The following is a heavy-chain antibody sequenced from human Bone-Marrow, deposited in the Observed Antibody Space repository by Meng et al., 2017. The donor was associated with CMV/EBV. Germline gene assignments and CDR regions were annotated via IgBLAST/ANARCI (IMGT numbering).Heavy chain of an antibody. CDR2: TSDDERNK. V-gene: IGHV3-30*18. CDR1: GFTFSNYG. Sequence: CADSGFTFSNYGMHWVRQAPGKGLEWVAVTSDDERNKYYADSVKGRFTISRDNSKNTLYLQMNSLRAEDTAMYYCAKDHGSGTVGDYWGQGTLVTVSS. D-gene: IGHD3-10*01. J-gene: IGHJ4*02. CDR3: AKDHGSGTVGDY.